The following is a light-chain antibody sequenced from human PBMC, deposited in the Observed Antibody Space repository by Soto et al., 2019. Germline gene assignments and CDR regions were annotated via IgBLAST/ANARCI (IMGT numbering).Light chain of an antibody. CDR3: SSYAGSNNFVYV. Sequence: QSALTQPPSASGSPGQSVTISCTGTSSDVGGYNYVSWYQQHPGKAPKLMIYEVSKRPSGVPDRFSGSKSGNTASLTVSGLQAEDEADYYCSSYAGSNNFVYVFGTGTKVTVL. CDR2: EVS. CDR1: SSDVGGYNY. J-gene: IGLJ1*01. V-gene: IGLV2-8*01.